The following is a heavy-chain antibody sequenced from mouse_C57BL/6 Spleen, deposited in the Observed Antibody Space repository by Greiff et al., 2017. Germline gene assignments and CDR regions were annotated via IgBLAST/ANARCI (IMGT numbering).Heavy chain of an antibody. J-gene: IGHJ3*01. CDR1: GYSFTGYY. D-gene: IGHD4-1*01. CDR2: INPSTGGT. V-gene: IGHV1-42*01. CDR3: ARSGTGPWFAY. Sequence: EVQLQQSGPGLVKPGASVKISCKASGYSFTGYYMNWVKQSPEKSLEWIGEINPSTGGTTYNQKFKAKATLTVDKSSSTAYMQLKSLTSEDSAVYYCARSGTGPWFAYWGQGTLVTVSA.